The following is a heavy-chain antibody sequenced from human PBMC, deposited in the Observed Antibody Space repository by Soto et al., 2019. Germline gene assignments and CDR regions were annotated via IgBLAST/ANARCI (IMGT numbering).Heavy chain of an antibody. J-gene: IGHJ5*02. CDR3: ARPVRSWSDWGWWLDP. CDR1: GGSVSSGSYY. V-gene: IGHV4-61*01. Sequence: SETLSLTCTVSGGSVSSGSYYWSWIRQPPGKGLEWIGYIYYSGSTNYNPSLKSRVTISVDTSKNQFSLKLSSVTAADTAVYYCARPVRSWSDWGWWLDPWGQGNLVTVSS. CDR2: IYYSGST. D-gene: IGHD7-27*01.